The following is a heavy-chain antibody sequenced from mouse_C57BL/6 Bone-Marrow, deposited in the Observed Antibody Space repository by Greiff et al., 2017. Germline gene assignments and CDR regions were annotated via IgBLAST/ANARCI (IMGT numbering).Heavy chain of an antibody. D-gene: IGHD1-1*01. CDR3: ARPKATTVVAYYAMDY. J-gene: IGHJ4*01. CDR2: ISSGGSYT. V-gene: IGHV5-6*01. Sequence: EVQLVESGGDLVKPGGSLELSCAASGFTFSSYGMSWVRQTPDKRLEWVATISSGGSYTYYPDSVKGRFTISRDNAKNTLYLQMSSLKSEDTAMYYCARPKATTVVAYYAMDYWGQGTSVTVSS. CDR1: GFTFSSYG.